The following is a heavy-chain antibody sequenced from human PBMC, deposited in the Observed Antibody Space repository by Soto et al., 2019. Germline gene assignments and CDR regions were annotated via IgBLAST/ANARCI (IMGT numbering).Heavy chain of an antibody. D-gene: IGHD3-10*01. CDR2: INHSGST. J-gene: IGHJ4*02. CDR1: GGSFSGYY. CDR3: ASAGRITMVRPKYFFDY. Sequence: SETLSLTCAVYGGSFSGYYWSWIRQPPGKGLEWIGEINHSGSTNYNPCLKSRVTIPVDTSKNQFSLKLSSVTAADTAVYYCASAGRITMVRPKYFFDYWGQGTLVTVSS. V-gene: IGHV4-34*01.